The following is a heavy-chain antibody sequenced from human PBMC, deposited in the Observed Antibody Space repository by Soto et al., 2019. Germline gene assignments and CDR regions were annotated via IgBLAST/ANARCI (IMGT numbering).Heavy chain of an antibody. D-gene: IGHD3-9*01. V-gene: IGHV1-3*01. CDR3: ARNAILRYFDWFSSHFDY. J-gene: IGHJ4*02. CDR1: GYTFTSYA. CDR2: INAGNGNT. Sequence: QVQLVQSGAEVKKPGASVKVSCKASGYTFTSYAMHWVRQAPGQRLEWMGWINAGNGNTKYSQKFQGRVTITRDTSASTAYMELSSLRSEDTAVYYCARNAILRYFDWFSSHFDYWGQGPLVTVSS.